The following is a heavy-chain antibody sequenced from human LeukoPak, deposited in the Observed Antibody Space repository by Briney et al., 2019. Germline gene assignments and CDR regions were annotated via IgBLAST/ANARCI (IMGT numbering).Heavy chain of an antibody. V-gene: IGHV3-7*01. CDR1: GSTFRSYW. CDR2: IKQDGSEK. J-gene: IGHJ4*02. D-gene: IGHD2-8*01. CDR3: ARSNEARLYYFDY. Sequence: GGSLRLSCAASGSTFRSYWMSWVRQAPGKGLEWVANIKQDGSEKYYVDSVKGRFTISRDNAKNSLYLQMNSLRAEDTAVYYCARSNEARLYYFDYWGQGTLVTVSS.